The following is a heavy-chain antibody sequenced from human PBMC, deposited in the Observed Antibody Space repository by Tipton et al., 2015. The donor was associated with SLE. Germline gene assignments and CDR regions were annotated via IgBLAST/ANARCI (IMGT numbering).Heavy chain of an antibody. D-gene: IGHD3-10*01. CDR3: AREPSMVGAFDI. J-gene: IGHJ3*02. CDR1: GGSIGSSSYY. Sequence: TLSLTCIVSGGSIGSSSYYWGWIRQPPGKGLEWIGSIYYSGSTYYNPSLKSRVTISVDTSKNQFSLKLSSVTAADTAMYYCAREPSMVGAFDIWGQGTMVTVSS. V-gene: IGHV4-39*07. CDR2: IYYSGST.